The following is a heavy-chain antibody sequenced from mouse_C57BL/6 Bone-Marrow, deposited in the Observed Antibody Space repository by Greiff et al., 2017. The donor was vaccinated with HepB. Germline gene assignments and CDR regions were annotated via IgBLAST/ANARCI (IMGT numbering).Heavy chain of an antibody. CDR2: IDPSDSYT. D-gene: IGHD1-1*01. V-gene: IGHV1-69*01. CDR1: GYTFTSYW. Sequence: QVQLQQPGAELVMPGASVKLSCKASGYTFTSYWMHWVKQRPGQGLEWIGEIDPSDSYTNYNQKFKGKSTLTVDKSYSTAYMQLSSRTSEDPAVYYCAREDCYGSSYEVYYFDYWGQGTTLTVSS. J-gene: IGHJ2*01. CDR3: AREDCYGSSYEVYYFDY.